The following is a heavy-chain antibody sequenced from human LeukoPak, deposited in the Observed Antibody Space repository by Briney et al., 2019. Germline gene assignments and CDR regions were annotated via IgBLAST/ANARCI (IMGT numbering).Heavy chain of an antibody. CDR2: ISYDGSNK. Sequence: GRSLRLSCAASGFTFSSYAMHWVRQAPGKGLEWVAVISYDGSNKYYADSVKGRFTISRDNSKNTLYLQMNSLRAEDTAVYYCAKVGYSYALSPTFDYWGQGTLVTVSS. V-gene: IGHV3-30*04. CDR3: AKVGYSYALSPTFDY. J-gene: IGHJ4*02. D-gene: IGHD5-18*01. CDR1: GFTFSSYA.